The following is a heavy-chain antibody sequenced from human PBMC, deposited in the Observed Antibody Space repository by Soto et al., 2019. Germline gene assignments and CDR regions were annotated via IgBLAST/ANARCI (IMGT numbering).Heavy chain of an antibody. J-gene: IGHJ6*02. CDR2: ISAYNGNT. Sequence: PGPPVKVSCKASGYTFTSYGISWVRQAPGQGLEWMGWISAYNGNTNYAQKLQGRVTMTTDTSTSTAYMELRSLRSDDTAVYYCARDPVLLWFGDQSTLYYYGMDVWGQGTTVTVSS. CDR3: ARDPVLLWFGDQSTLYYYGMDV. D-gene: IGHD3-10*01. CDR1: GYTFTSYG. V-gene: IGHV1-18*04.